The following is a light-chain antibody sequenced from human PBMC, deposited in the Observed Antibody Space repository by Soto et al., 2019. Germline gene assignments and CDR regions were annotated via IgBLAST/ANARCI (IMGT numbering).Light chain of an antibody. Sequence: DIQMTQSPSTLSASVGDRVTITCRASQSISSWLAWYQQKPGKAPKLLIYKASNLESGVPSRFSGSGSGTEFTLTISSLQPDDFATYYCQQYNSYPLTFGPGTKSGYQT. CDR2: KAS. CDR1: QSISSW. J-gene: IGKJ3*01. V-gene: IGKV1-5*03. CDR3: QQYNSYPLT.